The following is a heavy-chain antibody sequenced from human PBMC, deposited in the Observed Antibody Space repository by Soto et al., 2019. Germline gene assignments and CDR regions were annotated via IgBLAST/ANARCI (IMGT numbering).Heavy chain of an antibody. CDR2: ISRSSTNI. Sequence: EVQLVESGGGLVKPGGSLRLSCAASGFTFSNYTMDWVRQAPGKGLDWLSSISRSSTNIFYADSVKGRFTVSRDNANNVLYLQINSLSAEDTAIYYCARDLKVAASNSYFYYGMDVWGQGTTVTVSS. CDR1: GFTFSNYT. J-gene: IGHJ6*02. V-gene: IGHV3-21*01. D-gene: IGHD6-19*01. CDR3: ARDLKVAASNSYFYYGMDV.